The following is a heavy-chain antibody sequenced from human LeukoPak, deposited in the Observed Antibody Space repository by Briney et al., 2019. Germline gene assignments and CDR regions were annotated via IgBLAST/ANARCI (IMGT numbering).Heavy chain of an antibody. V-gene: IGHV4-39*01. D-gene: IGHD3-10*01. CDR3: AGHYNTWEYIDY. CDR1: GDSVISSSYY. J-gene: IGHJ4*02. CDR2: IYYSGTT. Sequence: SETLSLTCTVSGDSVISSSYYWGWIRQPPGKGLEWIGSIYYSGTTYYSPSLKSRVTISVDTSKNQSSLKLSSVTATDTAVYYCAGHYNTWEYIDYWGQGTLVTVSS.